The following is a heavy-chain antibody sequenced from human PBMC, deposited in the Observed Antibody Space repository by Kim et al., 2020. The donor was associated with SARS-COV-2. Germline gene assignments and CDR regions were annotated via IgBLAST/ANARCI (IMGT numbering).Heavy chain of an antibody. Sequence: ASVKVSCKASGYTFTGYYMHWVRQAPGQGLEWMGRINPNSGGTNYAQKFQGRVTMTRDTSISTAYMELSRLRSDDTAVYYCARPHGSGSCYDYWGQGTLVTVSS. CDR2: INPNSGGT. D-gene: IGHD3-10*01. CDR1: GYTFTGYY. J-gene: IGHJ4*02. CDR3: ARPHGSGSCYDY. V-gene: IGHV1-2*06.